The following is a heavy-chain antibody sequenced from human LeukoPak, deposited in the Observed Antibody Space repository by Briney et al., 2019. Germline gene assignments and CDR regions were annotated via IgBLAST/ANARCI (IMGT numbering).Heavy chain of an antibody. CDR1: GFTFSSYA. V-gene: IGHV3-23*01. Sequence: GSLRLSCAASGFTFSSYAMSWVRQAPGKGLEWVSAISGSGGSTYYADSVKGRFTISRDNSKNTLYLQMNSLRAEDTAVYYCAKDIAAAGTGEDAFDIWGQGTMVTVSS. CDR2: ISGSGGST. J-gene: IGHJ3*02. CDR3: AKDIAAAGTGEDAFDI. D-gene: IGHD6-13*01.